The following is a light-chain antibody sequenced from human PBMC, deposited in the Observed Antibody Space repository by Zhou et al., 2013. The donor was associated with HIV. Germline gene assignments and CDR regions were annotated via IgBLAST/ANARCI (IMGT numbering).Light chain of an antibody. Sequence: DIQMTQSPSSLSASVGDRVTITCRASRGISSYLAWYQQKPGKAPKLLIYAASTLQSGVPSRFSGSGSGTDFTLTISSLQPEDFATYYCQQSHSPPLTFGGGTNMETK. V-gene: IGKV1-39*01. CDR1: RGISSY. CDR2: AAS. J-gene: IGKJ4*01. CDR3: QQSHSPPLT.